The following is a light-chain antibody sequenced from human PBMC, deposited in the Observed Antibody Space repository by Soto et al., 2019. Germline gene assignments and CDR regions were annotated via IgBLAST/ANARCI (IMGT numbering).Light chain of an antibody. J-gene: IGLJ1*01. CDR2: DVS. V-gene: IGLV2-14*03. Sequence: QSALTQPASVSGSPGQSITISCTGTSSDVGGYNYVSWYKQHPGKAPKLMIFDVSNRPSGVSNRFAGSKSGNTASLTISGLQAEDEADYYCSSYTSSSPRVFGTGTKLTVL. CDR3: SSYTSSSPRV. CDR1: SSDVGGYNY.